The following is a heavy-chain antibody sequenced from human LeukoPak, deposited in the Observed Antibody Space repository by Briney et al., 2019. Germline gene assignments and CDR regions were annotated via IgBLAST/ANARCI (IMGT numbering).Heavy chain of an antibody. D-gene: IGHD3-10*01. J-gene: IGHJ4*02. CDR3: AKSEFRHPGNYFDY. V-gene: IGHV3-30*18. CDR2: ISYDGSNK. CDR1: GFTFSSYG. Sequence: PGGSLRLSCAASGFTFSSYGMHWVRQAPGKGLEWVAVISYDGSNKYYADSVKGRFTISRDNSKNTLYLQMNSLRAEDTAVYYCAKSEFRHPGNYFDYWGQGTLVTVSS.